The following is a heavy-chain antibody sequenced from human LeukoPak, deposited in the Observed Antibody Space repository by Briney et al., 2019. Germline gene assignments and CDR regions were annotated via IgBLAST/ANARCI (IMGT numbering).Heavy chain of an antibody. J-gene: IGHJ4*02. D-gene: IGHD3-22*01. CDR3: ARAYSYYYDSSGYYPGY. CDR1: GYTFTSYY. Sequence: EASVKVSCKASGYTFTSYYMHWVRQAPGQGLEWMGLINPSGGSTSYAQKFQGRVTMTRDMSTSTVYMELSSLRSEDTAVYYCARAYSYYYDSSGYYPGYWGQGTLVTVSS. V-gene: IGHV1-46*01. CDR2: INPSGGST.